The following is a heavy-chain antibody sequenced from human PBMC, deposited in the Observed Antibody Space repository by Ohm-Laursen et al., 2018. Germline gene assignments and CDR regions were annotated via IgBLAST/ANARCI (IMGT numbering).Heavy chain of an antibody. J-gene: IGHJ3*02. D-gene: IGHD1-26*01. CDR3: ARAVGRAFDI. CDR1: GDSVSSNSVA. V-gene: IGHV6-1*01. CDR2: TYYRSKWSS. Sequence: QTPSLTCAISGDSVSSNSVAWNWIRHSPSRGLEWLGRTYYRSKWSSDSAISVKSRLSVNADTSKNQFSLQLNSVTPEDTAVYYCARAVGRAFDIWGQGTMVTVSS.